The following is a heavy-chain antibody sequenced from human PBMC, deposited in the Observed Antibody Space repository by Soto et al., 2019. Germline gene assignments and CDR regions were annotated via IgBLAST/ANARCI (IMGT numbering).Heavy chain of an antibody. CDR1: GYTFTSYY. CDR3: AADYGGINWFDP. D-gene: IGHD4-17*01. V-gene: IGHV1-46*01. CDR2: INPSGGST. J-gene: IGHJ5*02. Sequence: ASVKVSCKASGYTFTSYYMHWVRQAPGQGLEWMGIINPSGGSTSYAQKFQGRVTMTGDTSTSTVYMELSSLRSEDAAVYYCAADYGGINWFDPWGQGTLVTVSS.